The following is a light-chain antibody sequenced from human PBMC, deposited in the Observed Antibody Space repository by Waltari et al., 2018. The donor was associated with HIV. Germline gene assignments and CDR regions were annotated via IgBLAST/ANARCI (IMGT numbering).Light chain of an antibody. CDR1: SSHTGSHN. CDR3: ATWDDSLSGVL. Sequence: QSVLTHPPSASAPPGQRVTIFCSGSSSHTGSHNVYWYQQLPEMAPKLLIYRNNERPSGVPDRFSGSKSGTSASLAISGLRSEDEADYYCATWDDSLSGVLFGGGTKLTVL. V-gene: IGLV1-47*01. J-gene: IGLJ2*01. CDR2: RNN.